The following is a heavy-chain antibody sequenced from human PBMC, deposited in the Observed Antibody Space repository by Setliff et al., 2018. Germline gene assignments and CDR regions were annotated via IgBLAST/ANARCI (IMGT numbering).Heavy chain of an antibody. CDR1: GFTFSSYG. J-gene: IGHJ4*02. CDR3: ARDQGSYGYRAFDS. D-gene: IGHD3-16*01. CDR2: ISYDGSNK. Sequence: GGSLRLSCAASGFTFSSYGMHWVRQAPGKGLEWVAVISYDGSNKYYADSVKGRFTISRDNSKNTLYLQMNSLRAEDTAVYYCARDQGSYGYRAFDSWGQGALVTVSS. V-gene: IGHV3-30*03.